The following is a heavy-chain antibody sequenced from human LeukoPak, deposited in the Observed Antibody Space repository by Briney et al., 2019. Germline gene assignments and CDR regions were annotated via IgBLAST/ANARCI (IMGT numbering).Heavy chain of an antibody. Sequence: GGSLRLSCAASGFTFSSYSMNWVRQAPGKGLEWVSSISSSSSYIYYADSVKGRFTISRDNAKNSLYLQMNSLRAEDTAVYYCAKSQEKVTPYYYYHMDVWGKGTTVTVSS. CDR2: ISSSSSYI. CDR3: AKSQEKVTPYYYYHMDV. V-gene: IGHV3-21*04. CDR1: GFTFSSYS. J-gene: IGHJ6*03.